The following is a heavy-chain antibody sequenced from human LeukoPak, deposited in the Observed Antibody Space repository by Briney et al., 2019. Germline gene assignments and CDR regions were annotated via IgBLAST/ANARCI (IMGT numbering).Heavy chain of an antibody. D-gene: IGHD2-21*02. CDR1: GFTFSSYS. Sequence: GGSLRLSCAASGFTFSSYSMSWVRQAPGKGLEWVSAISDDSGTTYYTDSAKGRFTISRDNSKYTLYLQLNSLRAEDTAVYYCARTAREPDVRGQGTTVTVSS. CDR3: ARTAREPDV. V-gene: IGHV3-23*01. J-gene: IGHJ6*02. CDR2: ISDDSGTT.